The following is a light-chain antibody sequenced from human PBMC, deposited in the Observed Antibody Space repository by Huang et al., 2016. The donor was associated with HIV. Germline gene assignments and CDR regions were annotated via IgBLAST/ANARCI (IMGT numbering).Light chain of an antibody. CDR3: QQSFSVPRT. V-gene: IGKV1-39*01. CDR2: TAS. CDR1: PIITKS. J-gene: IGKJ1*01. Sequence: DIQMTQSPPSSSASVGDRVTFTCRANPIITKSLNWYQQKPGKAPKLLIYTASTLESGVPWWFSGRGAGSCFTLNIVILQPEDFATYYCQQSFSVPRTFGQGTTLEIK.